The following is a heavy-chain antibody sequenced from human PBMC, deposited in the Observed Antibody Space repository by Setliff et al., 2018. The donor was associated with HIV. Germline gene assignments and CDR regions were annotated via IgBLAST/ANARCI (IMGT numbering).Heavy chain of an antibody. CDR3: ATVFYYDSESFSLDY. J-gene: IGHJ4*02. V-gene: IGHV1-69*13. D-gene: IGHD3-10*01. CDR2: IIPLFGTS. CDR1: GYTFTGYY. Sequence: SVKVSCKASGYTFTGYYIHWVRQAPGQGLEWVGGIIPLFGTSNYALKFQGRVTITANESTNTAHMELSSLRSVDTAMYYCATVFYYDSESFSLDYWGQGMLVTVSS.